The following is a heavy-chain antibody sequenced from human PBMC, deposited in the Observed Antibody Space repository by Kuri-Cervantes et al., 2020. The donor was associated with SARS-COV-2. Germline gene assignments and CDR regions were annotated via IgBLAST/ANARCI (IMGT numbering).Heavy chain of an antibody. CDR1: GVSVAGGTYY. CDR2: LDTSGST. Sequence: SETLSLTCAVSGVSVAGGTYYWAWIRQPAGKGLEWIGHLDTSGSTTYNPSLKSRVTIPLDTSNNQVSLRLTSATAADTAVYYCARSMGNFWSGYYAAYYYYYMDVWGKGTTVTVSS. V-gene: IGHV4-61*09. D-gene: IGHD3-3*01. J-gene: IGHJ6*03. CDR3: ARSMGNFWSGYYAAYYYYYMDV.